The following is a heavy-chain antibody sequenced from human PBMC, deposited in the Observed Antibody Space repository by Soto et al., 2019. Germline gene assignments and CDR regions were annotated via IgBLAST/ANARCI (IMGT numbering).Heavy chain of an antibody. Sequence: EVQLAESGGGLAQPGGSLSLSCAASGFTLSGYAMDWVRQAPGTGLESVSGISSNGVGTYYANSVQGRFTISRDNSKNTVYLQMGSLRPEDMAVYYCARRARPDFYYMDVWGKGTTVTVSS. CDR3: ARRARPDFYYMDV. J-gene: IGHJ6*03. V-gene: IGHV3-64*01. D-gene: IGHD6-6*01. CDR2: ISSNGVGT. CDR1: GFTLSGYA.